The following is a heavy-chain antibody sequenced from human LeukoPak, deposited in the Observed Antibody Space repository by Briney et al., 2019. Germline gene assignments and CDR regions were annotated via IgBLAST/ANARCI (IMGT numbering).Heavy chain of an antibody. V-gene: IGHV3-23*01. D-gene: IGHD3-10*01. CDR1: GFTFSNYA. J-gene: IGHJ4*02. CDR2: ITGSGDGT. Sequence: GGSLRLSCAASGFTFSNYAMMWVRQAPGKRLEWVSSITGSGDGTYYADSVRGRFTISRDNSENTLYLQLNSLRAEDTAVYFCVKGFVHPTFYFDYWGQGTLVTVSS. CDR3: VKGFVHPTFYFDY.